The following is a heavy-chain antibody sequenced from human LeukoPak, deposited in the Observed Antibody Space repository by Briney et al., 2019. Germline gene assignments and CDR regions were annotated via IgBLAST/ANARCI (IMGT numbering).Heavy chain of an antibody. CDR2: ISGSGGST. D-gene: IGHD3-16*02. J-gene: IGHJ4*02. Sequence: QSGGSLRLSCAASGFTFSSYAMSWVRQAPGKGLEWVSGISGSGGSTYYADSVKGRFTISRDNSKNTLSLQMNSLRAEDTAVYYCAKVYGYVWGSYRYFDYWGQGTLVTVSS. CDR3: AKVYGYVWGSYRYFDY. V-gene: IGHV3-23*01. CDR1: GFTFSSYA.